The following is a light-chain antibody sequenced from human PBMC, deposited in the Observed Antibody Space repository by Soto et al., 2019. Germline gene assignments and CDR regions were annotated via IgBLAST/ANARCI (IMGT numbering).Light chain of an antibody. CDR3: QQYNDWPPIT. J-gene: IGKJ4*01. CDR2: DAS. Sequence: IVMTQYQPTLSVSPWEGATVSCRASQTISSNLAWYQQKPGQAPRLVIFDASTRATGIPDRFSGRGSGTEFTLTISSLQSEDFAVYFCQQYNDWPPITSGGGTKVDIK. CDR1: QTISSN. V-gene: IGKV3-15*01.